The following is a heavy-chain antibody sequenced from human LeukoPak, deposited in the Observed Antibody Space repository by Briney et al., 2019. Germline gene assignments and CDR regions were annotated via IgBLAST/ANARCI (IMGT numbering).Heavy chain of an antibody. Sequence: QTGGSLRLSCAASGFTFGSYAMSWVRQASGKGLEWVSAISGSGGSTYYADSVKGRFTISRDNSKSTLYLQMNSLRAEDTAVYYCAKDGGRRYGMDVWGQGTTVTVSS. CDR2: ISGSGGST. D-gene: IGHD2-15*01. CDR3: AKDGGRRYGMDV. J-gene: IGHJ6*02. V-gene: IGHV3-23*01. CDR1: GFTFGSYA.